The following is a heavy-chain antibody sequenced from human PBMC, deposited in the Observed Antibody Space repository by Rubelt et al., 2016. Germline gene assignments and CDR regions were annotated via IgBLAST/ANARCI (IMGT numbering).Heavy chain of an antibody. CDR1: FSSYG. Sequence: FSSYGMHWVRQAPGKGLEWVAVISYDGSNKYYADSVKGRFTISRDNSKNTLYLQMNSLRAEDTAVYYCARCPELYYDFWSGYFYYYYYGMDVWGQGTTVTVSS. J-gene: IGHJ6*02. CDR3: ARCPELYYDFWSGYFYYYYYGMDV. D-gene: IGHD3-3*01. CDR2: ISYDGSNK. V-gene: IGHV3-30*03.